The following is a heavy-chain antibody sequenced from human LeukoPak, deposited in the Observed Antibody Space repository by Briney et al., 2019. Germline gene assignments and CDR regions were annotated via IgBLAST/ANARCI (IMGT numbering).Heavy chain of an antibody. CDR3: AKGILLVPPGTRYFDY. V-gene: IGHV3-48*03. Sequence: GGSLRLSCAASGITFSSSEMNWVRQAPGQGLEWVSYISGSGTTIYYADSVKGRFTISRDNAKNSLFLQMNSLRAEDTAVYYCAKGILLVPPGTRYFDYWGQGTLVTVSS. D-gene: IGHD2-2*01. CDR1: GITFSSSE. J-gene: IGHJ4*02. CDR2: ISGSGTTI.